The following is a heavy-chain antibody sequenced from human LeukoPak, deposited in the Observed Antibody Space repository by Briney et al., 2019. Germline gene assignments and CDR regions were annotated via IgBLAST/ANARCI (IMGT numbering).Heavy chain of an antibody. Sequence: PGGSLRLSRVVSGIPFSDYYMNWIRQAPGKGLEWISYISSSSSYTDYADSVKGRFTISRDNAQTSLYLQMSSLRAEDTAVYYCARDPYSSSWSYGMDVWGQGTTVTVSS. CDR2: ISSSSSYT. D-gene: IGHD6-13*01. V-gene: IGHV3-11*05. CDR3: ARDPYSSSWSYGMDV. J-gene: IGHJ6*02. CDR1: GIPFSDYY.